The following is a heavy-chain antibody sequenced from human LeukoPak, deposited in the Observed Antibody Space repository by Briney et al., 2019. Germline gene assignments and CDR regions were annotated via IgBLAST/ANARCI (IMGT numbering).Heavy chain of an antibody. J-gene: IGHJ4*02. CDR3: ARKPPYSSSWYDY. D-gene: IGHD6-13*01. CDR1: GYTFTGYY. CDR2: INPNSGGT. V-gene: IGHV1-2*02. Sequence: GASVKVSCKASGYTFTGYYMHWVRQAPGQGLEWMGWINPNSGGTNYARKFQGRVTMTRDTSISTAYMELSRLRSDDTAVYYCARKPPYSSSWYDYWGQGTLVTVSS.